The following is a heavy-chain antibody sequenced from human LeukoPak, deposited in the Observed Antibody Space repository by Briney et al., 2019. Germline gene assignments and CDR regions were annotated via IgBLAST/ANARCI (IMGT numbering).Heavy chain of an antibody. CDR2: IKRDGSEK. CDR1: GFTFSSYW. D-gene: IGHD2-2*01. J-gene: IGHJ5*02. CDR3: AREGSCSSTSCYGTNWFDP. Sequence: GGSLRLSCAASGFTFSSYWMSWVRQAPGKGLEWVANIKRDGSEKYYVDSVKGRFTISRDNAKNSLYLHMNSLGVEDTAVYYCAREGSCSSTSCYGTNWFDPWGQGTLVTVST. V-gene: IGHV3-7*01.